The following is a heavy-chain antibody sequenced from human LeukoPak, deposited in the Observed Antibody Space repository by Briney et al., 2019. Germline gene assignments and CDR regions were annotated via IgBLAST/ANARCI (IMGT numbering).Heavy chain of an antibody. CDR3: ARVAYSYDY. J-gene: IGHJ4*02. V-gene: IGHV4-34*01. Sequence: PSETLSLTCAVYGGSFSGYYWSWTRQPPGKGLEWIGEINHSGSTNYDPSLKSRVTISVDTSKNQFSLKLSSVTAAVTAVYYCARVAYSYDYWGQGTLVTVSS. CDR1: GGSFSGYY. D-gene: IGHD5-18*01. CDR2: INHSGST.